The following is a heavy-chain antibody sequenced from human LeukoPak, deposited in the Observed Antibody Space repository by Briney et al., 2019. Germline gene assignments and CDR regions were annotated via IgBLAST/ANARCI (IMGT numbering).Heavy chain of an antibody. CDR3: ARQVGVDDAFDT. CDR2: ISSGSSYI. CDR1: GFTFSSYS. Sequence: GGSLRLSCAASGFTFSSYSMSWVRQAPGKGLEWVSSISSGSSYIFYADSMKGRFTISRDNAKTSLYLHMNTLRAEDTAVYYCARQVGVDDAFDTWGQGTKVTVSS. J-gene: IGHJ3*02. D-gene: IGHD1-26*01. V-gene: IGHV3-21*01.